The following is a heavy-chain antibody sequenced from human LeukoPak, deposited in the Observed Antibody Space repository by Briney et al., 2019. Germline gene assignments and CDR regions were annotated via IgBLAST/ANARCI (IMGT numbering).Heavy chain of an antibody. CDR2: IYTSGST. D-gene: IGHD3-3*01. CDR1: GGSISSGSYY. V-gene: IGHV4-61*02. CDR3: ARDREAPYDFWSGYLGGGNWFDP. Sequence: PSQTLPLTCTVSGGSISSGSYYWSWIRQPAGKGLEWIGRIYTSGSTNYNPSLKSRVTISVDTSKNQFSLKLSSVTAADTAVYYCARDREAPYDFWSGYLGGGNWFDPWGQGTLVTVSS. J-gene: IGHJ5*02.